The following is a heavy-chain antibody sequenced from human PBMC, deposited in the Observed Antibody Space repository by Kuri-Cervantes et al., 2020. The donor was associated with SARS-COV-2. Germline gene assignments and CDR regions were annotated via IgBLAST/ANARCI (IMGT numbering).Heavy chain of an antibody. Sequence: GESLKISCAASGFTFSSYAMHWVRQAPGKGLEYVSAISSNGGSTYYADSVKGRFTISRDNSKNTLYLQMGSLRAEDMAVYYCARTEYGDYAKVDVRGKGTTVTVSS. V-gene: IGHV3-64*02. J-gene: IGHJ6*04. CDR2: ISSNGGST. D-gene: IGHD4-17*01. CDR1: GFTFSSYA. CDR3: ARTEYGDYAKVDV.